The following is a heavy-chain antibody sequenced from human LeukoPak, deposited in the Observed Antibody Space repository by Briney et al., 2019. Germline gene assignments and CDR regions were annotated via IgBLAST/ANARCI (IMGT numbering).Heavy chain of an antibody. V-gene: IGHV3-49*03. J-gene: IGHJ4*02. CDR2: IRSEAHDTTP. CDR1: GFTFGDYG. CDR3: SRAAGYDFILEY. D-gene: IGHD5-12*01. Sequence: GGCLRLSCTAPGFTFGDYGMSWFRPAPGEGLEWVGLIRSEAHDTTPQYGASVQGRFTISKDDSRRIAFLQMSSLKTEDTAVYYCSRAAGYDFILEYWGQGTLVTVSS.